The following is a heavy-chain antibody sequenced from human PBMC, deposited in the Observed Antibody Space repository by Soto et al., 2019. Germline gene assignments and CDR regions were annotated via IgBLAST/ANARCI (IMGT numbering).Heavy chain of an antibody. J-gene: IGHJ4*02. CDR1: GFTFSDNY. V-gene: IGHV3-11*06. D-gene: IGHD2-21*01. CDR2: ISPRTTYK. Sequence: QVQLVASGGGLVKPGGSLRRSCASSGFTFSDNYMSWIRRSPGKGLEFLSYISPRTTYKNYADSVKGRFTISRDNAKNSLYLQLNSLRAADTAIYSCSRVGGGGLFDLWGQGTFVTVSS. CDR3: SRVGGGGLFDL.